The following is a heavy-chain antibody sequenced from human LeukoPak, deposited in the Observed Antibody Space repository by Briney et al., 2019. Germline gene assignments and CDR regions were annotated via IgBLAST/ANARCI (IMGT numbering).Heavy chain of an antibody. Sequence: GGSLRLSCVASGFTFSNYWMHWVRQAPGKGLVWVSRINSDGSSTSYADSVKGRFTISRDNAKNTLYLQMNSLKAEDTVVYYCVRAPFDYWGQGTLVTVSS. CDR1: GFTFSNYW. V-gene: IGHV3-74*01. J-gene: IGHJ4*02. CDR3: VRAPFDY. CDR2: INSDGSST.